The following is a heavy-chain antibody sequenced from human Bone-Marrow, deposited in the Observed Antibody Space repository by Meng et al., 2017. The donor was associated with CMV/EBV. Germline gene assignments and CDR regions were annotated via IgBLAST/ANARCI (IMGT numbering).Heavy chain of an antibody. Sequence: EASVGLSCAASGFTFSSYAMSWVRQAPGKGLEWVSAISGSGGSTYYADSVKGRFTISRDNSKNTLYLQMNSLRNEDTAVYYCARDRAVTTCWGQGTLVTVAS. D-gene: IGHD4-17*01. CDR1: GFTFSSYA. CDR2: ISGSGGST. V-gene: IGHV3-23*01. CDR3: ARDRAVTTC. J-gene: IGHJ4*02.